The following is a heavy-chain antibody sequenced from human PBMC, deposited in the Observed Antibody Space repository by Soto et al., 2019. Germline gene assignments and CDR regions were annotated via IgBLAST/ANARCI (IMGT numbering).Heavy chain of an antibody. Sequence: QVQLVQSGAEVKKPGASVKVSCKASGYTFTRYDINWVRQATGQGLELMGWMNPNSVNRGYAQKFQGRVTMTRNTSLSTAYVALSSLRSEDTDVYYCARRGYSSSWYYYYYYGMDVWGQGTMVTVSS. CDR1: GYTFTRYD. V-gene: IGHV1-8*01. J-gene: IGHJ6*02. CDR3: ARRGYSSSWYYYYYYGMDV. D-gene: IGHD6-13*01. CDR2: MNPNSVNR.